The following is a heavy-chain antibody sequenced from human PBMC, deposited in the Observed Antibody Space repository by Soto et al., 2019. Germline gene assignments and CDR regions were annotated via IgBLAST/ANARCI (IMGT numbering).Heavy chain of an antibody. CDR3: AKATATGGGAFDI. V-gene: IGHV3-23*01. J-gene: IGHJ3*02. CDR2: ILVDGRT. D-gene: IGHD2-8*02. CDR1: GFICSSYD. Sequence: GSLRLSCAASGFICSSYDMSWVRQAPGKGLEWVSTILVDGRTFYIDSVRGRFTISRDNSKNTVYLQMNSLTAGDTALYYCAKATATGGGAFDICGQGTMVTVSS.